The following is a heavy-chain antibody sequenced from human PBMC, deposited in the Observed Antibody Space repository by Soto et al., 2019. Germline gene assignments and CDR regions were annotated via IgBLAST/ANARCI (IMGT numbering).Heavy chain of an antibody. J-gene: IGHJ6*02. CDR2: ISSSAGTI. CDR3: SRDRLANV. CDR1: GLTFSDYY. D-gene: IGHD6-19*01. Sequence: QGQLVESGGGLVKPGVSLRLSCAASGLTFSDYYMSWIRQAPGKGLEWISSISSSAGTIYYGDSVKGRFTISRDNAKNSLFLQVNSLRAEDTAVYYCSRDRLANVWGQGTTVTVSS. V-gene: IGHV3-11*01.